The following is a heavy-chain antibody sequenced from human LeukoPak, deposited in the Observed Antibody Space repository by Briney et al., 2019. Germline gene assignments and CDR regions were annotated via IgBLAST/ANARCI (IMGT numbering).Heavy chain of an antibody. J-gene: IGHJ4*02. D-gene: IGHD3-22*01. Sequence: GGSLRLSCAASGFTVSSNYMSWVRQAPGKGLEWVSVIYSGGSTYYADSVKGRFTISRDNFKNTLYLQMNSLRAEDTAVYYCARDMSYYDSTSDYWGQGTLVTVSS. CDR2: IYSGGST. CDR3: ARDMSYYDSTSDY. V-gene: IGHV3-66*01. CDR1: GFTVSSNY.